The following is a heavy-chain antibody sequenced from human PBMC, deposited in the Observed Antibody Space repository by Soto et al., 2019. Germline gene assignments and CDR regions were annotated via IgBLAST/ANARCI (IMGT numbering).Heavy chain of an antibody. CDR2: INAANGDT. J-gene: IGHJ5*02. V-gene: IGHV1-3*01. CDR3: VRRHVSATGIDWFDP. Sequence: ASVKVSCKASGYTFTSYGIHWVRQAPGQRLEWMGWINAANGDTKYSPKFQGRVTITRDTSASTAYMELSSLRSEDTAVYYCVRRHVSATGIDWFDPWGHGTLVTV. D-gene: IGHD6-13*01. CDR1: GYTFTSYG.